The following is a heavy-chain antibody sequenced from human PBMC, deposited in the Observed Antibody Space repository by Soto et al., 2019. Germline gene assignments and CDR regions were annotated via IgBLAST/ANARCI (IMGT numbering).Heavy chain of an antibody. Sequence: PGGSLRLSCAASGFTFSNYAMSWVRQAPGKGLEWVSGISASGGSTYYADSVKGRFTISRDNSKNTLYLQMNSLRAEDTAIYYCAKAITNYDFWSGRDYWGQGTLVTVSS. CDR3: AKAITNYDFWSGRDY. V-gene: IGHV3-23*01. CDR1: GFTFSNYA. CDR2: ISASGGST. J-gene: IGHJ4*02. D-gene: IGHD3-3*01.